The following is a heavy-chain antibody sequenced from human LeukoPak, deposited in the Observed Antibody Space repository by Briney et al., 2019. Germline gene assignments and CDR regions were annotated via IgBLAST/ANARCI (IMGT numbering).Heavy chain of an antibody. V-gene: IGHV1-18*01. J-gene: IGHJ1*01. CDR2: ISAYDGNT. CDR1: GYTFTNYG. D-gene: IGHD3-22*01. CDR3: ARDYYDSSGYAEYFQH. Sequence: AASVKVSCKASGYTFTNYGISWVRQAPGQGLEWMGWISAYDGNTNYAQKLQGRVTMTTDTFTSTAYMELRSLRSDDTAVYYCARDYYDSSGYAEYFQHWGQGTLVTVSS.